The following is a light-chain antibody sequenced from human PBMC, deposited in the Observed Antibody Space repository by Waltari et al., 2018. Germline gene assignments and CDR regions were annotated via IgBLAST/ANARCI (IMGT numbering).Light chain of an antibody. Sequence: EIVLTQSPATLSLSPGERATLSCRASQSVNYFLARFQQKPGQAPRLLSDDASNRATGIPARFSGSGSGTDFTLTISSLEPEDFAVYYCQQRTNWPLTFGGGTKVEIK. CDR3: QQRTNWPLT. J-gene: IGKJ4*01. CDR2: DAS. CDR1: QSVNYF. V-gene: IGKV3-11*01.